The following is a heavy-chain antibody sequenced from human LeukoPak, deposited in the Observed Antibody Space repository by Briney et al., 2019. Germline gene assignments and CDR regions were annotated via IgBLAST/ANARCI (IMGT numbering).Heavy chain of an antibody. CDR3: ARRYSSSSRGLYYYYMDV. CDR1: GYSFTSYW. D-gene: IGHD6-6*01. CDR2: IYPGDSDT. Sequence: GESLQISCKGSGYSFTSYWIGWVRQMPGKGLEWMGIIYPGDSDTRYSPSFQGQVTISADKSISTAYLQWSSLKASDTAMYYCARRYSSSSRGLYYYYMDVWGKGTTVTVSS. J-gene: IGHJ6*03. V-gene: IGHV5-51*01.